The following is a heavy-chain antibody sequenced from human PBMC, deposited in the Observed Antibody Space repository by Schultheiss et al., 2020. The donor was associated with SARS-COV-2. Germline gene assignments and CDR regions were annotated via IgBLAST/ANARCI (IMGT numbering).Heavy chain of an antibody. D-gene: IGHD2-8*01. V-gene: IGHV3-9*01. J-gene: IGHJ4*02. CDR1: GFTFDDYA. Sequence: GGSLRLSCAASGFTFDDYAMHWVRQAPGKGLEWVSGISWNSGSIGYADSVKGRFTISRDNSKNTLYLQMNSLRAEDTAVYYCARDWTLGYCTNGVCYQGGGFDYWGQGTLVTVSS. CDR2: ISWNSGSI. CDR3: ARDWTLGYCTNGVCYQGGGFDY.